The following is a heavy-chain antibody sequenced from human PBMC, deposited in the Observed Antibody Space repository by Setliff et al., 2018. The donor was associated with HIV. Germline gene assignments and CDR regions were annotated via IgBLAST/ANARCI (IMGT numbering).Heavy chain of an antibody. CDR2: IYTSESS. D-gene: IGHD3-10*01. CDR3: ARSARFFYASGSRRYFDL. CDR1: GGSISSYY. V-gene: IGHV4-4*08. J-gene: IGHJ2*01. Sequence: PSETLSLTCSVSGGSISSYYWSWIRQPPGKGLEWIGYIYTSESSNYNPSLKSRVTFSVDTSKNQFSLKLSSETAADTAVYYCARSARFFYASGSRRYFDLWGRGTLVTVSS.